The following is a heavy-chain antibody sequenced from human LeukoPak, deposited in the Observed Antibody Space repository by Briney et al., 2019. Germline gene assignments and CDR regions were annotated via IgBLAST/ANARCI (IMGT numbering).Heavy chain of an antibody. D-gene: IGHD2-2*01. V-gene: IGHV1-69*04. J-gene: IGHJ4*02. Sequence: AASVKVSCKASGYTFTSYDINWVRQAPGQGLEWMGRIIPILGIANYAQKFQGRVTITADKSTSTAYMELSSLRSEDTAVYYCARVSLYCSSTSCSLDYWGQGTLVTVSS. CDR2: IIPILGIA. CDR3: ARVSLYCSSTSCSLDY. CDR1: GYTFTSYD.